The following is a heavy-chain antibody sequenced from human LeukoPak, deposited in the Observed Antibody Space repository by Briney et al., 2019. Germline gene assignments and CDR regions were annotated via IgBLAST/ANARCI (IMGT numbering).Heavy chain of an antibody. J-gene: IGHJ4*02. Sequence: PSETLSLTCTVSGGSIRSGDFYWSWIRQPPGKGLEWIGYIYYSGSTNYNPSLKSRVTISVDTSKNQFSLKLSSVTAADTAVYYCARANYDFWSGYSDWGQGTLVTVSS. CDR2: IYYSGST. CDR3: ARANYDFWSGYSD. V-gene: IGHV4-30-4*01. CDR1: GGSIRSGDFY. D-gene: IGHD3-3*01.